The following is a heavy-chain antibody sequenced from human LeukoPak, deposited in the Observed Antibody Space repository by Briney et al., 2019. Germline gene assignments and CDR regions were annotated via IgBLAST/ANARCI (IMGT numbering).Heavy chain of an antibody. D-gene: IGHD2-15*01. Sequence: GGSLRLSCAASGFTFSSYSMNWVRQAPGKGLEWVSSISSSSSYIYYADSVKGRFTISRDNAKNSLYLQMNSLRAEDTAVYYCARDGSDTVVVVAENYYYYGMDVWGQGTTVTVSS. J-gene: IGHJ6*02. CDR3: ARDGSDTVVVVAENYYYYGMDV. CDR1: GFTFSSYS. V-gene: IGHV3-21*01. CDR2: ISSSSSYI.